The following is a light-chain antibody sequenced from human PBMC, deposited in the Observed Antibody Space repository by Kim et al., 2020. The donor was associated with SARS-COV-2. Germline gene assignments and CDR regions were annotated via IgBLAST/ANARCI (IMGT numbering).Light chain of an antibody. CDR3: QKCDSAPWT. J-gene: IGKJ1*01. Sequence: ASVGDRVTISRRASQDISNDLAWFQLKQGKAPKLLIYAASALQPGVPSRFSGSGSGTDFTLTVTSLQPEDVATYYCQKCDSAPWTFGQGTKVDIK. CDR1: QDISND. CDR2: AAS. V-gene: IGKV1-27*01.